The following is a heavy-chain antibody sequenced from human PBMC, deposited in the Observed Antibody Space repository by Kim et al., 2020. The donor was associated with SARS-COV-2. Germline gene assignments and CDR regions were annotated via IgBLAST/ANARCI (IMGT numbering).Heavy chain of an antibody. CDR1: GFTFSSYS. CDR2: ISSSSSYI. D-gene: IGHD3-16*01. Sequence: GGSLRLSCAASGFTFSSYSMNWVRQAPGKGLEWVSSISSSSSYIYYADSVKGRFTISRDNAKNSLYLQMNSLRAEDTAVYYCARDWGPMGWYFDLWGRGTLVTVSS. J-gene: IGHJ2*01. V-gene: IGHV3-21*01. CDR3: ARDWGPMGWYFDL.